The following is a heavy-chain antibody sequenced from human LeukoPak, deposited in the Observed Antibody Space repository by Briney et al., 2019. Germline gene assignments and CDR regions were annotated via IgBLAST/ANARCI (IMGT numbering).Heavy chain of an antibody. D-gene: IGHD6-13*01. CDR3: AKVAAAGNWYFDL. CDR2: ISWNSDSI. Sequence: PGGSLRLSCAASGFTFSSSNMNWVRQAPGKGLEWVSGISWNSDSIDYADSVKGRFTISRDNAKNSLYLQMNSLRPEDMALYYCAKVAAAGNWYFDLWGRGTLVTVSS. J-gene: IGHJ2*01. CDR1: GFTFSSSN. V-gene: IGHV3-9*03.